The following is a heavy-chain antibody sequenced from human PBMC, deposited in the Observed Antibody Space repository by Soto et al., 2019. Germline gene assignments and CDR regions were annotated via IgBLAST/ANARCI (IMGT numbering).Heavy chain of an antibody. CDR3: VMVDNYVTPTPQDV. D-gene: IGHD3-16*01. CDR1: GYIFVNYG. V-gene: IGHV1-18*01. J-gene: IGHJ6*02. Sequence: ASVKVSCTASGYIFVNYGIAWVRQAPGQGLEWMGWISPYTGNTHSATKVQGRLTMTTDTSTSTAYMDLGSLTSDDTAVYYCVMVDNYVTPTPQDVWGQGTTVTV. CDR2: ISPYTGNT.